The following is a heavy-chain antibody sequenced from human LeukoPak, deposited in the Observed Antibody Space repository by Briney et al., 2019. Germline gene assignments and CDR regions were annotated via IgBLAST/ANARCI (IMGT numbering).Heavy chain of an antibody. CDR2: ISWNSGSI. CDR1: GFTFDDYA. V-gene: IGHV3-9*01. Sequence: PGRSLRLSCAASGFTFDDYAMHWVRQAPGKGLEWVSGISWNSGSIGYADSVKGRFTISRDNAKNSLYLQMNSQRAEDTALYYCAKAYDILTGYPTPDAFDIWGQGTMVTVSS. J-gene: IGHJ3*02. CDR3: AKAYDILTGYPTPDAFDI. D-gene: IGHD3-9*01.